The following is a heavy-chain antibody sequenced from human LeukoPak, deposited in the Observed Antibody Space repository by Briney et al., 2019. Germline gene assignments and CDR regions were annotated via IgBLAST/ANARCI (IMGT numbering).Heavy chain of an antibody. J-gene: IGHJ4*02. Sequence: SETLSLTCAVSGGSISSGGYYWGWIRQPPGKGLEWIGSIYHSGSTFYNPSLKSRVTISVDTSKNQFSLKLSSVTAADTAIYYCARDQDYYGSGSYGPDHWGQGTLVTVSS. CDR1: GGSISSGGYY. D-gene: IGHD3-10*01. CDR2: IYHSGST. V-gene: IGHV4-39*07. CDR3: ARDQDYYGSGSYGPDH.